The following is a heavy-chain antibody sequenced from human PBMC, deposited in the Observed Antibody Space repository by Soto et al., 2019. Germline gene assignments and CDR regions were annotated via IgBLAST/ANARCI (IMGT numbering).Heavy chain of an antibody. D-gene: IGHD3-3*01. J-gene: IGHJ4*02. CDR2: VSGNGDNT. CDR1: GFTFRTHA. V-gene: IGHV3-23*01. CDR3: AKARATILGAVKHFFDY. Sequence: GGSLRLSCAASGFTFRTHAISWVRQAPGKGLEWVSAVSGNGDNTYYADSVRGRFTISRDNSKNTLYLQMNNLRAEDTAVYYCAKARATILGAVKHFFDYWGQGTLVTVSS.